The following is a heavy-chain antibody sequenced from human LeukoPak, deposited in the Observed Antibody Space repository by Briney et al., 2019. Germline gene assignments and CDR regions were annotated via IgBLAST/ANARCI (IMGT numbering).Heavy chain of an antibody. V-gene: IGHV4-34*01. CDR1: GGSFSGYY. CDR3: ARAPRDYYDSSGYFYYYYGMDV. D-gene: IGHD3-22*01. J-gene: IGHJ6*02. CDR2: INHSGST. Sequence: SETLSLTCAVYGGSFSGYYWSWIRQPPGKGREWIGEINHSGSTNYNPSLKSRVTISVDTPKNQFSLKLSSVTAADTAVYYCARAPRDYYDSSGYFYYYYGMDVWGQGTTVTVSS.